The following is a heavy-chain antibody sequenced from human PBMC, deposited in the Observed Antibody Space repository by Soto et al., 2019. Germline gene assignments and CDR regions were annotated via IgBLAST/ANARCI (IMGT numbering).Heavy chain of an antibody. CDR3: ARPAATVIFYSGMDV. CDR2: INPNSGGT. D-gene: IGHD4-17*01. CDR1: GYTFTGYY. J-gene: IGHJ6*02. V-gene: IGHV1-2*02. Sequence: AAVKVSCKASGYTFTGYYMHWVRQAPGQGLEWMGWINPNSGGTNYAQKFQGRVTMTRDTSISTAYMELSRLRSDDTAVYYCARPAATVIFYSGMDVWGQGTTVTVSS.